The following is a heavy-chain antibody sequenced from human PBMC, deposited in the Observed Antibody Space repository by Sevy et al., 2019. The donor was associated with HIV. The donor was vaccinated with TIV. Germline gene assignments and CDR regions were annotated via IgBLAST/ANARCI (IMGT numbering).Heavy chain of an antibody. CDR2: IKQDGSEK. Sequence: GGSLRLSCAASGFTFSSYAMSWVRQAPGKGLEWVANIKQDGSEKYYVDSVKGRFTISRDNAKNSLYLQMNSLRAEDTAVYYCARGGNYYDSSGYYYPMDYWGQGTLVTVSS. CDR3: ARGGNYYDSSGYYYPMDY. D-gene: IGHD3-22*01. V-gene: IGHV3-7*01. CDR1: GFTFSSYA. J-gene: IGHJ4*02.